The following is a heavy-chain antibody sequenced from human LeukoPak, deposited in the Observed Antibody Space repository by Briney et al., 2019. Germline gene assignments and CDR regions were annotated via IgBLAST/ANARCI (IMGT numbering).Heavy chain of an antibody. D-gene: IGHD5/OR15-5a*01. CDR2: IYYSGST. Sequence: LRLSCTASGFSFSRYWMSWIRQPPGKGLEWIGYIYYSGSTYYNPSLKSRVTISVDTSKNQFSLKLSSVTAADTAVYYCARAVSSPVSRRDAFDIWGQGTMVTVSS. V-gene: IGHV4-30-4*08. J-gene: IGHJ3*02. CDR1: GFSFSRYW. CDR3: ARAVSSPVSRRDAFDI.